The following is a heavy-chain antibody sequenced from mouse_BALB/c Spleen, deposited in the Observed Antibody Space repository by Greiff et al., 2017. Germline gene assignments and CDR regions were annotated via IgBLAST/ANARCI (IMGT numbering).Heavy chain of an antibody. V-gene: IGHV1-66*01. Sequence: QVQLQQSGPELVKPGASVKISCKASGYSFTSYYIHWVKQRPGQGLEWIGWIFPGSGNTKYNEKFKGKATLTADTSSSTAYMQLSSLTSEDSAVYFCANYYGYPFYAMDYWGQGTSVTVSS. CDR3: ANYYGYPFYAMDY. CDR1: GYSFTSYY. J-gene: IGHJ4*01. D-gene: IGHD1-2*01. CDR2: IFPGSGNT.